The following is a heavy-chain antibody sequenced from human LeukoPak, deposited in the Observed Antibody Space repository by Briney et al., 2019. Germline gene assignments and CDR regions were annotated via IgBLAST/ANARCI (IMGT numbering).Heavy chain of an antibody. D-gene: IGHD4/OR15-4a*01. CDR1: GFSFRTYI. V-gene: IGHV3-23*01. Sequence: GGSLSLSCPASGFSFRTYIMAWVRQVPGKGLEWISAISGDAITTYYAVPVKGRFTISRDNFRNTLSLQMDSLRADDSAVYYCAKDASPYSNYAVRWFDSWGQGTLVTVSS. CDR2: ISGDAITT. CDR3: AKDASPYSNYAVRWFDS. J-gene: IGHJ5*01.